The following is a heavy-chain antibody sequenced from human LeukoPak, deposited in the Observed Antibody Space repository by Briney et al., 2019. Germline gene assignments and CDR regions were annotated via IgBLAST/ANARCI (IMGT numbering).Heavy chain of an antibody. CDR1: GGSINSGGYY. Sequence: SQTLSLTCTVSGGSINSGGYYWSWIRRHPGKGLEWIGYIYYSGSTYYNPSLKSRVTISLDTSRTRFSLNLSSVTAADTAVYYCARMSETRNDYGDSYYFDYWGQGTLVTVSS. D-gene: IGHD4-17*01. CDR2: IYYSGST. V-gene: IGHV4-31*03. J-gene: IGHJ4*02. CDR3: ARMSETRNDYGDSYYFDY.